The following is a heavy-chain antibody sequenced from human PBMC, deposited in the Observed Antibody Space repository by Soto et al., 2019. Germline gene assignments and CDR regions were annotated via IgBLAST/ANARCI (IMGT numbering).Heavy chain of an antibody. V-gene: IGHV3-64*01. CDR2: INTNGVNT. Sequence: EVQLVESGGGLVQPGGSLRLSCAASGFTFSGYSMFWVRQAPGKGLEYVSAINTNGVNTFYAKSVKGRFTISRDNSKNTMYLQMGSLRAEDMAVYYCARGRVEDSSGWPTYFDYWGQGTLVTVSS. CDR1: GFTFSGYS. D-gene: IGHD6-19*01. J-gene: IGHJ4*02. CDR3: ARGRVEDSSGWPTYFDY.